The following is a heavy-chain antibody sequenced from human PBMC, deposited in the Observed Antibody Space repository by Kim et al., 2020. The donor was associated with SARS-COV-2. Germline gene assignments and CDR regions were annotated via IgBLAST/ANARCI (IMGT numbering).Heavy chain of an antibody. CDR3: AKGGSSVGRYYDYVWGSYPVAPSGMDV. Sequence: GGSLRLSCAASGFTFSSYAMSWVRQAPGKGLEWVSAISGSGGSTYYADSVKGRFTISRDNSKNTLYLQMNSLRAEDTAVYYCAKGGSSVGRYYDYVWGSYPVAPSGMDVWGQGTTVTVSS. CDR1: GFTFSSYA. V-gene: IGHV3-23*01. D-gene: IGHD3-16*02. CDR2: ISGSGGST. J-gene: IGHJ6*02.